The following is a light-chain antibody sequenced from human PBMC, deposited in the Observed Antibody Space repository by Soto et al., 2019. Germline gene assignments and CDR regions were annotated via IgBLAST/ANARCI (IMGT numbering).Light chain of an antibody. CDR2: DAS. J-gene: IGKJ1*01. V-gene: IGKV1-5*01. CDR1: QSIGTW. CDR3: QQCGDSWS. Sequence: DIRMTQSPSTLSASVGDRVTITCRASQSIGTWLAWYQQKPGKGPDLLIYDASTLESGVPSRFSGSGSGTEFTITISSLQPGDFATYYCQQCGDSWSFGQGTKVEIE.